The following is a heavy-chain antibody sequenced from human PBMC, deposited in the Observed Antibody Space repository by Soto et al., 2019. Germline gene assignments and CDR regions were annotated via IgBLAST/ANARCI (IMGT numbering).Heavy chain of an antibody. D-gene: IGHD6-13*01. CDR1: GCTFSSYA. Sequence: SVKVSCKASGCTFSSYAISWVRQAPGQGLEWMGGIIPIFGTANYAQKFQGRVTITAHESTSTAYMELRSLRSEDTAVYYCARALIAAAGSWFDPWGQGTLVTVSS. J-gene: IGHJ5*02. CDR3: ARALIAAAGSWFDP. CDR2: IIPIFGTA. V-gene: IGHV1-69*13.